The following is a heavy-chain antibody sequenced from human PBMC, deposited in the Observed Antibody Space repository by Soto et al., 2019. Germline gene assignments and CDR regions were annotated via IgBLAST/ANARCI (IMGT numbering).Heavy chain of an antibody. Sequence: PGGSLRLSCAASGFTFSDYYMSWIRQAPGKGLECVSYISSSSSYTNYADSVKGRFTISRDNAKNSLYLQMNSLRAEDTAVYYCARDLPGYSGYDYVYYYGMDVWGQGTTVTVSS. D-gene: IGHD5-12*01. V-gene: IGHV3-11*05. J-gene: IGHJ6*02. CDR2: ISSSSSYT. CDR1: GFTFSDYY. CDR3: ARDLPGYSGYDYVYYYGMDV.